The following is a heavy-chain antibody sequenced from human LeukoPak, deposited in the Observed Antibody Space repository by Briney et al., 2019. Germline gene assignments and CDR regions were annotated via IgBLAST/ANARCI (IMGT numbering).Heavy chain of an antibody. CDR2: INPSGGNT. V-gene: IGHV1-46*01. CDR3: AREGITMVRGTNYYYYYGMDV. D-gene: IGHD3-10*01. CDR1: GYTFTSYY. Sequence: GASVKVSCKASGYTFTSYYMHWVRQAPGQGLEWMGIINPSGGNTNYAQKFQGRVTMTRDTSTSTVYMELSSLRSEDTAVYYCAREGITMVRGTNYYYYYGMDVWGKGTTVTVSS. J-gene: IGHJ6*04.